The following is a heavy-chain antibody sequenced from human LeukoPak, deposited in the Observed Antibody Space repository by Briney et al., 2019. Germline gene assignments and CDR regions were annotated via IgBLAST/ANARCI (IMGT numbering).Heavy chain of an antibody. V-gene: IGHV3-48*02. CDR1: GFTFSSYG. CDR3: ARGKEKWLDHFDY. J-gene: IGHJ4*02. D-gene: IGHD6-19*01. CDR2: ISTTSSTI. Sequence: PGGSLRLSCAASGFTFSSYGMNWVRQPPGKGLEWVSYISTTSSTIYYADSVKGRFTMSRDNAKNSLYLQMDSLRDEDTAVYYCARGKEKWLDHFDYWGQGSLVTASS.